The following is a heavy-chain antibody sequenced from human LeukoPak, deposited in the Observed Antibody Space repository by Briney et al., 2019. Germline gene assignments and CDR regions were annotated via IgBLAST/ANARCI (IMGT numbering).Heavy chain of an antibody. CDR1: GGFISSSSYY. V-gene: IGHV4-39*01. CDR2: IFYGGTT. D-gene: IGHD6-19*01. J-gene: IGHJ4*02. Sequence: SETLSLTCTVSGGFISSSSYYWGWIRQPPGKGLEWIGSIFYGGTTYYNPSLKSRVTISVDTSKNQFSLKLSSVTAADTAVYYCARQTTRGQWLAQFDYRGQGTLVTVFS. CDR3: ARQTTRGQWLAQFDY.